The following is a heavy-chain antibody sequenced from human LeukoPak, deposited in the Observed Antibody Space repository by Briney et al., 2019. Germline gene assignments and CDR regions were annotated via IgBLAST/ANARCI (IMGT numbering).Heavy chain of an antibody. V-gene: IGHV4-39*01. D-gene: IGHD3-9*01. CDR2: IYYSGST. CDR3: ARLPYDILTGYCIGPLDY. J-gene: IGHJ4*02. CDR1: GGSISSSSYY. Sequence: SETLSLTCTVSGGSISSSSYYWGWIRQPPGKGLEWIGSIYYSGSTYYNPSLKSRVTISVDTSKNQFSLKLSSVTAADTAVYYCARLPYDILTGYCIGPLDYWGQGTLVTVSS.